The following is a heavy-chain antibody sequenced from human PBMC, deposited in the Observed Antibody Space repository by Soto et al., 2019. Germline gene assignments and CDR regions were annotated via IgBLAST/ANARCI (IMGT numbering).Heavy chain of an antibody. D-gene: IGHD3-3*01. J-gene: IGHJ6*02. V-gene: IGHV1-69*13. CDR1: GGTFSSYA. Sequence: ASVKVSCKASGGTFSSYAISWVRQAPGQGLEWMGGIIPIFGTANYAQKFQGRVTITADESTSTAYMELSSLRSEDTAVYYCARHAYYDFWSGQKALYYYYGMDVWGQGTTVTVSS. CDR2: IIPIFGTA. CDR3: ARHAYYDFWSGQKALYYYYGMDV.